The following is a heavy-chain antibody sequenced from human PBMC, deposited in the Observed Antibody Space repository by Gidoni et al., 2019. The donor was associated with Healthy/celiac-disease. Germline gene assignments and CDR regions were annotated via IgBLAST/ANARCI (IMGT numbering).Heavy chain of an antibody. CDR2: TYYRSKWYN. V-gene: IGHV6-1*01. CDR3: ARAFPRDFWSGTRRKHNYGMDV. J-gene: IGHJ6*02. CDR1: GDSVSSNSAA. Sequence: QVQLQQSGPGLVKPSQTLSLTCAISGDSVSSNSAAWNWTRQSPSRGLEWLGRTYYRSKWYNDYAVSVKSRITINPDTSKNQFSLQLNSVTPEDTAVYYCARAFPRDFWSGTRRKHNYGMDVWGQGTTVTVSS. D-gene: IGHD3-3*01.